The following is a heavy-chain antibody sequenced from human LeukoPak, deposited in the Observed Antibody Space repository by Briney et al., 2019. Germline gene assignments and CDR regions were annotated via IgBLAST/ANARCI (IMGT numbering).Heavy chain of an antibody. D-gene: IGHD3-22*01. CDR2: INHSGST. Sequence: SETLSLTCAVYGGSFSGYYWSWIRQPPGKGLEWIGEINHSGSTNYNPSLKSRVTISVDTSKNQFSLKLSSVTAADTAVYYCARVGVSYDSLDYWGQGTLVTVSS. V-gene: IGHV4-34*01. CDR3: ARVGVSYDSLDY. CDR1: GGSFSGYY. J-gene: IGHJ4*02.